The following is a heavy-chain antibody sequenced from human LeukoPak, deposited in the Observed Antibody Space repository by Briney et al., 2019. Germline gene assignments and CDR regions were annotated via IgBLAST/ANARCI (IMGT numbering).Heavy chain of an antibody. D-gene: IGHD6-13*01. Sequence: PGGSLRLSCAASGFTFSSYSMNWVRQAPGKGLEWVSYISSSSSTIYYADSVKGRFTISRDNAKNSLYLQMNSLRAEDTAVYYCASSISSSWARGFDPWGQGTLVTVSS. J-gene: IGHJ5*02. CDR2: ISSSSSTI. CDR3: ASSISSSWARGFDP. CDR1: GFTFSSYS. V-gene: IGHV3-48*01.